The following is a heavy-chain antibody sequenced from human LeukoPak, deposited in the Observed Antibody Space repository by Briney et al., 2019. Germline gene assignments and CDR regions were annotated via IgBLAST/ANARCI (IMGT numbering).Heavy chain of an antibody. CDR1: GFTFSSYW. J-gene: IGHJ4*02. D-gene: IGHD6-13*01. V-gene: IGHV3-74*01. CDR2: INSDGSST. CDR3: ARPTFPGIAAAEIADY. Sequence: GGSLRLSCAASGFTFSSYWMHWVRQAPGKGLVWVSRINSDGSSTSYADSVKGRFTISRDNAKNTLYLQMNSLRAEDTAVYYCARPTFPGIAAAEIADYWGRGTLVTVSS.